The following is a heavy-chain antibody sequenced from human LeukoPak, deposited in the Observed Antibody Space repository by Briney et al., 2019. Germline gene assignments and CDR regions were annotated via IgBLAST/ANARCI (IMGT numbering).Heavy chain of an antibody. D-gene: IGHD6-13*01. J-gene: IGHJ4*02. Sequence: ASVKVSCKASGYTFTSYGISWVRQAPGQGLEWMGWISAYNGNTNYAQKFQGRVTITRDTSASTAYMELSSLRSEDTAVYYCARGQLVIDYWGQGTLVTVSS. CDR3: ARGQLVIDY. V-gene: IGHV1-18*01. CDR2: ISAYNGNT. CDR1: GYTFTSYG.